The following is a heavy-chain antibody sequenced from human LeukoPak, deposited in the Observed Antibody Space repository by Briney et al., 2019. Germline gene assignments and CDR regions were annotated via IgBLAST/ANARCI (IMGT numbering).Heavy chain of an antibody. CDR1: GFTFSSYA. CDR2: ISYDGSNK. CDR3: ARDGPGYDILTGYSGSYYYGMDV. V-gene: IGHV3-30-3*01. Sequence: PGRSLRLSCAASGFTFSSYAMHWVCRAPGKGLEWVAVISYDGSNKYYADSVKGRFTISRDNSKNTLYLQMNSLRAEDTAVYYCARDGPGYDILTGYSGSYYYGMDVWGQGTTVTVSS. D-gene: IGHD3-9*01. J-gene: IGHJ6*02.